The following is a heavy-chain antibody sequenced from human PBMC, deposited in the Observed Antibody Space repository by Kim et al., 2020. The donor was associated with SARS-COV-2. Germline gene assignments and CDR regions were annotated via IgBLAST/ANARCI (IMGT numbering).Heavy chain of an antibody. V-gene: IGHV1-3*01. CDR3: ARDPMVRGVIINFDY. Sequence: ASVKVSCKASGYTFTSYAMHWVRQAPGQRLEWMGWINAGNGNTKYSQKFQGRVTITRDTSASTAYMELSSLRSEDTAVYYCARDPMVRGVIINFDYWGQGTLVTVSS. D-gene: IGHD3-10*01. CDR1: GYTFTSYA. CDR2: INAGNGNT. J-gene: IGHJ4*02.